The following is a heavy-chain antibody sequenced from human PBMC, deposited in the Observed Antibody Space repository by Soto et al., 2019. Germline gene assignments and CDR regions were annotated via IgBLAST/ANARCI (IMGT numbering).Heavy chain of an antibody. CDR3: ASVDWENYYISGRSPPYFDY. CDR1: GCSVSSGIYY. D-gene: IGHD3-10*01. Sequence: PSETLSLTCTVSGCSVSSGIYYWHWIRQPPGKGLEWIGYLSYSGSTNYNPSLKSRVTISLDTSKNQFSLKLRSVTAADTAKYYCASVDWENYYISGRSPPYFDYWGQGTLVTVSS. CDR2: LSYSGST. J-gene: IGHJ4*02. V-gene: IGHV4-61*01.